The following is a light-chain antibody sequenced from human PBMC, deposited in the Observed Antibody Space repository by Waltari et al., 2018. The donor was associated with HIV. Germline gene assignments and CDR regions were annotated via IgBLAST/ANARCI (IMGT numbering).Light chain of an antibody. CDR2: RGN. V-gene: IGLV10-54*04. CDR1: NHNVGFQG. J-gene: IGLJ3*02. CDR3: SSWDTRLNAWV. Sequence: QAGLTQPPSVSTALRQPATLTCTGDNHNVGFQGAAWLKYHQGPPPKLLTSRGNKRPSGVPDRFSASTSGNTASLTITGLQSDDEADYFCSSWDTRLNAWVFGGGAHLTVL.